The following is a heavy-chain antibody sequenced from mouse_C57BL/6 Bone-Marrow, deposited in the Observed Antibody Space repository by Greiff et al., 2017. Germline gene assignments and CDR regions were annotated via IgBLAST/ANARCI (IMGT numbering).Heavy chain of an antibody. V-gene: IGHV5-6*01. J-gene: IGHJ3*01. Sequence: EVQRVESGGDLVKPGGSLTLSCAASGFTFSSYGMSWVRQTPDKRLEWVATISSGGSYTYYPDSVKGRFTISRDNAKNTLYLQMSSLKSEDTAMYYCARHSNSWFAYWGQGTLVTVSA. CDR2: ISSGGSYT. CDR1: GFTFSSYG. D-gene: IGHD2-5*01. CDR3: ARHSNSWFAY.